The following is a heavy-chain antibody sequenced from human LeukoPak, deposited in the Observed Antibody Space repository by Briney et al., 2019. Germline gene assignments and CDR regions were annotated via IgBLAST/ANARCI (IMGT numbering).Heavy chain of an antibody. Sequence: PGRSLRLSCAASGFTFDDYAMHWVRQAPGKGLEWVSGISWNSGSIGYADSVKGRFTISRDNAKNSLYLQMNSLRAEDTALYYCAKDIRHGHYDFWSGYPFDAFDIWGQGTMVTVSS. CDR3: AKDIRHGHYDFWSGYPFDAFDI. CDR1: GFTFDDYA. CDR2: ISWNSGSI. V-gene: IGHV3-9*01. D-gene: IGHD3-3*01. J-gene: IGHJ3*02.